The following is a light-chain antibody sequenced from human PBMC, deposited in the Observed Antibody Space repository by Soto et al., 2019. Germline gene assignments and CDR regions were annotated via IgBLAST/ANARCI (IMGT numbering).Light chain of an antibody. CDR2: DAS. CDR3: HQRYDWPIT. J-gene: IGKJ5*01. Sequence: EIVLTQSPGTLSLSPGERATLSCRASQSVRSSYLAWYQQKPGQAPRVLIYDASSRATGVPDRFSGSGSGTAFTLTISRLEPEDFAVYYCHQRYDWPITFGQGTRLEIK. CDR1: QSVRSSY. V-gene: IGKV3D-20*02.